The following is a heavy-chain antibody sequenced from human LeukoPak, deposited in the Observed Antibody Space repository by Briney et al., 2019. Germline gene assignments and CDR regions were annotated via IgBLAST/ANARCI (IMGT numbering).Heavy chain of an antibody. CDR1: GFTFSNYS. Sequence: GGSLRLSYAASGFTFSNYSMSWVRQAPGKGLEWVSSISSTSSYIYYADSVKGRFTISRDNAKNSLYLQMNSLRAEDTAVYYCARGVVYPTWSGPHWSDYWGQGTLVTVSS. V-gene: IGHV3-21*01. CDR2: ISSTSSYI. D-gene: IGHD3-3*01. CDR3: ARGVVYPTWSGPHWSDY. J-gene: IGHJ4*02.